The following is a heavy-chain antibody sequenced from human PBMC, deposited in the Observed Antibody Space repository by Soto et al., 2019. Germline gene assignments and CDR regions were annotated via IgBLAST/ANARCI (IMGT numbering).Heavy chain of an antibody. D-gene: IGHD6-6*01. CDR1: GFTFSSYA. J-gene: IGHJ6*02. CDR3: ANRFHRKHSSSSLYYYYGMDV. V-gene: IGHV3-23*01. CDR2: ISGSGGST. Sequence: GGSLRLSCAASGFTFSSYAMSWVRQAPGKGLEWVSAISGSGGSTYYADSVKGRFTISRDNSKNTLYLQMNSLRAEDTAVYYCANRFHRKHSSSSLYYYYGMDVWGQGTTVTVSS.